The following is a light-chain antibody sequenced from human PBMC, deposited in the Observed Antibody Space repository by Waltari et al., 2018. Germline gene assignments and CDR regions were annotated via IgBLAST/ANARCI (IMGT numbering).Light chain of an antibody. Sequence: EIVMTQSPATLSVSPGESATLSCRASQSVRSKLAWYQQKPGQAPRLLIYHASTRATGIPARFSGSGSGTEFTLTISSLQSGDFAVYYCQHYNNGGKAFGQGTKLEIK. J-gene: IGKJ2*01. V-gene: IGKV3-15*01. CDR3: QHYNNGGKA. CDR2: HAS. CDR1: QSVRSK.